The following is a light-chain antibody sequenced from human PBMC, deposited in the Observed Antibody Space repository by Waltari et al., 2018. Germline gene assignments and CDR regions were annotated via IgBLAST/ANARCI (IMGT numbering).Light chain of an antibody. CDR1: QSVNNY. CDR3: QQRSTWYT. J-gene: IGKJ2*01. V-gene: IGKV3-11*01. Sequence: TRSCRASQSVNNYLAWYQQKPGQAPRLLIYDASNRATGIPARFSGSGSGTDFTLTITSLEPEDFAVYYCQQRSTWYTFGQGTKLEIK. CDR2: DAS.